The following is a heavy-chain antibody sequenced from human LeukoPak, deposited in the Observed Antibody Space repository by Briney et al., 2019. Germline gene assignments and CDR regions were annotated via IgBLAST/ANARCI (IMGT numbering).Heavy chain of an antibody. J-gene: IGHJ4*02. CDR1: GYIFTSYY. Sequence: GASVKVSCKASGYIFTSYYMHWVRQAPGQGLEWMGIINPSGGSTSYAQKFQGRVTMTRDTSTSTVYMELSSLRSEDTAVYYCARVSPSGSYYGRYDYWGQGTLVTVSS. CDR2: INPSGGST. V-gene: IGHV1-46*01. D-gene: IGHD1-26*01. CDR3: ARVSPSGSYYGRYDY.